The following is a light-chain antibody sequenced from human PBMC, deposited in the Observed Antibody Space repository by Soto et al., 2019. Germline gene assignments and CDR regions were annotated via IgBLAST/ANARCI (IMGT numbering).Light chain of an antibody. CDR3: SSYTVSSPIL. V-gene: IGLV2-14*01. Sequence: QSVLTQPASVSGSRGQSITISCTGSSSDVGAYDFVSWYQQHPGKAPKVLIFEVSRRPSGVSSRFSGSKSGNTASLTLSGLQPEDEADYYCSSYTVSSPILFGGGTQLTVL. CDR1: SSDVGAYDF. J-gene: IGLJ2*01. CDR2: EVS.